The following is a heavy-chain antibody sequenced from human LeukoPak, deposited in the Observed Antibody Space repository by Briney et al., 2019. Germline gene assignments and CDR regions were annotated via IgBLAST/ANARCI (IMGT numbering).Heavy chain of an antibody. CDR3: ARGLKYRVTAPFDY. CDR1: GYTFTSYD. V-gene: IGHV1-8*01. J-gene: IGHJ4*02. CDR2: MNPNSGNT. D-gene: IGHD5-18*01. Sequence: ASVKVSCKASGYTFTSYDINWVRQATGQGLEWMGWMNPNSGNTGYAQKFQGRVTMTRNTSISTAYMELSSLRSEDTAVYYCARGLKYRVTAPFDYWGQGTLVTVSS.